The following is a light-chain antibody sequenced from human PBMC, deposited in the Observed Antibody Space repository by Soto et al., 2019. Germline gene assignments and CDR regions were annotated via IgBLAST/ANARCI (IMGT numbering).Light chain of an antibody. Sequence: EIVMTQSPDSLAVSLDEMATINCKSSQSVLYSTNNKHYLSWYQQKPGQPPKLLIYWASTRESGVPGRFSGSGSGADFTLAISGLLAEDVAVYYCQEDYSTPWKLSQGTNVEVK. CDR1: QSVLYSTNNKHY. CDR2: WAS. V-gene: IGKV4-1*01. CDR3: QEDYSTPWK. J-gene: IGKJ1*01.